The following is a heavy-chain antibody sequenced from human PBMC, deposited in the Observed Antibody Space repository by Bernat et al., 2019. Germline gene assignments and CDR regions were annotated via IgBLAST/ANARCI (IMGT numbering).Heavy chain of an antibody. CDR3: AKGGDYSSSGFDY. CDR1: GFTFSSYA. CDR2: ISYDETNK. D-gene: IGHD6-6*01. V-gene: IGHV3-30-3*01. J-gene: IGHJ4*02. Sequence: QVQLVESGGGVVQSGRSLRLSCAASGFTFSSYAMHWVRQAPGKGLEWVATISYDETNKYYADSVKGRFTISRDNSKNTLSLLMNSLTAEDTAVYYCAKGGDYSSSGFDYWGQGTLVTVSS.